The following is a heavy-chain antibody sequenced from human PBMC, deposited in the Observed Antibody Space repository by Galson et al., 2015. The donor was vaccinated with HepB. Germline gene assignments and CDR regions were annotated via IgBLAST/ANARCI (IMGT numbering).Heavy chain of an antibody. CDR3: AKGSDYYGSGTYYNGALYSDH. CDR1: GFGFGHYA. D-gene: IGHD3-10*01. Sequence: SLRLSCAGSGFGFGHYAMSWARQAPGKGLEWLSAISGAGGSTYYANSVGGRVTIARDNSKNTLYLQMNGLRAEDTAVYYCAKGSDYYGSGTYYNGALYSDHWGQGTLVTVSP. J-gene: IGHJ4*02. CDR2: ISGAGGST. V-gene: IGHV3-23*01.